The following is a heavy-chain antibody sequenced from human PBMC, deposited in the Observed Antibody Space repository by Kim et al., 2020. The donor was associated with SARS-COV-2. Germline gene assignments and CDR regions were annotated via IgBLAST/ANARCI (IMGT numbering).Heavy chain of an antibody. CDR1: GFTFSSYW. Sequence: GGSLRLSCAASGFTFSSYWMSWVRQAPGKGLEWVATIKQDGSEKYYVDSVKGRFTISRDNAKNSLYLQMNSLRAEDTAVYYCARGVYYDILTGYYGYWGQGALVTVSS. V-gene: IGHV3-7*03. J-gene: IGHJ4*02. D-gene: IGHD3-9*01. CDR2: IKQDGSEK. CDR3: ARGVYYDILTGYYGY.